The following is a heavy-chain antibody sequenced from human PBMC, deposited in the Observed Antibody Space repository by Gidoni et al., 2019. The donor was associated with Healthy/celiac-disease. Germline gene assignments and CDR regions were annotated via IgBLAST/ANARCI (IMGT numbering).Heavy chain of an antibody. V-gene: IGHV3-23*01. Sequence: SYAMSWVRQAPGKGLAWVSAISGSGGSTYYADSVKGRFTIYRDNSKNTLYLQMNSLRAEDTAVYYCAKTRRPVRPEDRPGTSFGMDVWGQGTTVTVSS. D-gene: IGHD1-1*01. CDR2: ISGSGGST. CDR3: AKTRRPVRPEDRPGTSFGMDV. J-gene: IGHJ6*02. CDR1: SYA.